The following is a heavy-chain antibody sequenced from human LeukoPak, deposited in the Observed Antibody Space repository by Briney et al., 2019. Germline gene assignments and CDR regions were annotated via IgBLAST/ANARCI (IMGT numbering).Heavy chain of an antibody. Sequence: ASVKVSCKASGYTFTSYGISWVRQAPGQGLEWMGWISAYNGNTNYAQKLQGRVTMTTDTSTSTAYMELRSLRSDDTAVYYCARGRRPFPKDTMVRGVTNYYYMDVWGKGTTVTVSS. CDR3: ARGRRPFPKDTMVRGVTNYYYMDV. V-gene: IGHV1-18*01. D-gene: IGHD3-10*01. CDR1: GYTFTSYG. CDR2: ISAYNGNT. J-gene: IGHJ6*03.